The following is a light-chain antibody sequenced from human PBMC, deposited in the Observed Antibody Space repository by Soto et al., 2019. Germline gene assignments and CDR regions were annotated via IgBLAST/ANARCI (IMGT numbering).Light chain of an antibody. Sequence: DIVWSLALGTLSLSPGERATHSCTVYQSVYNNHIGWYQQKPGQAPKRLIFGASFRATGIPDRFSGSGSGTDFTLTISRLEPEDVAVYYCQQYGSSPTTFGRRTKVDIK. CDR2: GAS. J-gene: IGKJ1*01. V-gene: IGKV3-20*01. CDR1: QSVYNNH. CDR3: QQYGSSPTT.